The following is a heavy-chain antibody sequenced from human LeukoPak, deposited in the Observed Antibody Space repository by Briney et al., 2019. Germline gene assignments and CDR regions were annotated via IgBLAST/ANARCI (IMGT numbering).Heavy chain of an antibody. V-gene: IGHV3-66*02. CDR2: IYSGGST. CDR1: RFTVSNNY. J-gene: IGHJ3*02. CDR3: ARWGLGEMHAFDI. D-gene: IGHD5-24*01. Sequence: PGGSLRLSCAASRFTVSNNYMSWVRRDLGRGLEWISGIYSGGSTYYADSVKGRFTISRDNSKNTLYLQMNNLRSEDTAVYYCARWGLGEMHAFDIWGQGTMVTVSS.